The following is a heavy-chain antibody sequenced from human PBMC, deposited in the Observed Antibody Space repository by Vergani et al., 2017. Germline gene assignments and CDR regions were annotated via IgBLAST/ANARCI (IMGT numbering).Heavy chain of an antibody. D-gene: IGHD1-1*01. CDR3: ARDRHWIHSRAFDP. J-gene: IGHJ5*02. V-gene: IGHV1-69*06. Sequence: QVQLVQSGAEVKKPGSSVKVSCKASGGTFSSYAISWVRQAPGQGLEWMGGIIPIFGTANYAQKCQGRVTITADKSTSTAYMELSSLSSEDTAVYYCARDRHWIHSRAFDPWGQGTLVTVSS. CDR1: GGTFSSYA. CDR2: IIPIFGTA.